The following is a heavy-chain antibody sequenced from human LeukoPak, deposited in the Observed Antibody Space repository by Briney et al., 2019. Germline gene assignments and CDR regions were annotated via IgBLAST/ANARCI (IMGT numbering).Heavy chain of an antibody. D-gene: IGHD1-26*01. V-gene: IGHV1-69*13. CDR3: ARKLRLGGNWFDP. Sequence: SVKVSCKTSGGTFTSHAITWVRQAPGQGLEWMGKIIPISGTTNYAQKFQGRVTFTADESTSTAYMELSSLRSEDTALYYCARKLRLGGNWFDPWGQGTLVTVSS. CDR2: IIPISGTT. J-gene: IGHJ5*02. CDR1: GGTFTSHA.